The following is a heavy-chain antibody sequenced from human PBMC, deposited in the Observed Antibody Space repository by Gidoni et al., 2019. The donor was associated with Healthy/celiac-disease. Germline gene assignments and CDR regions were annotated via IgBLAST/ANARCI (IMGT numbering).Heavy chain of an antibody. J-gene: IGHJ4*02. Sequence: QVQLVESVGGVVQPGRSLRLSCAASGFPFSSHGMHWVRQAPGKGLEWVAVIWYDGSNKYYADSVKGRFTISRDNSKNTLYLQMNSLRAEDTAVYYCARGWQWLTQGQDHFDYWGQGTLVTVSS. V-gene: IGHV3-33*01. CDR1: GFPFSSHG. CDR3: ARGWQWLTQGQDHFDY. CDR2: IWYDGSNK. D-gene: IGHD6-19*01.